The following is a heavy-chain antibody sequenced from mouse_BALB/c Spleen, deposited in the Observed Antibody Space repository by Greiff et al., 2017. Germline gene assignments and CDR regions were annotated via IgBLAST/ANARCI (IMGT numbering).Heavy chain of an antibody. J-gene: IGHJ4*01. CDR1: GFTFSSFG. Sequence: EVQLVESGGGLVQPGGSRKLSCAASGFTFSSFGMHWVRQAPETGLEWVAYISSGSSTIYYADTVKGRFTISRDNPKNTLFLQMTSLRSEDTAMYYCARWYGHLYAMDYWGQGTSVTVSS. CDR2: ISSGSSTI. CDR3: ARWYGHLYAMDY. D-gene: IGHD2-10*02. V-gene: IGHV5-17*02.